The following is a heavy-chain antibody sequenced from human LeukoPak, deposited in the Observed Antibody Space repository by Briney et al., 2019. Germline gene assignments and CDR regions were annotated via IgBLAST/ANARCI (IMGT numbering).Heavy chain of an antibody. CDR2: IYVGGSDT. D-gene: IGHD2-15*01. V-gene: IGHV5-51*01. Sequence: HGESLKISCKGSGYTFPSYWIAWLRQMPGKGLEWMGVIYVGGSDTRYSPSFQGQVTISADKSISTAYLQWGSLKASDTAMYYCARLGYCSGGTCYKSYFDYWGQGTLVTVSS. CDR3: ARLGYCSGGTCYKSYFDY. CDR1: GYTFPSYW. J-gene: IGHJ4*02.